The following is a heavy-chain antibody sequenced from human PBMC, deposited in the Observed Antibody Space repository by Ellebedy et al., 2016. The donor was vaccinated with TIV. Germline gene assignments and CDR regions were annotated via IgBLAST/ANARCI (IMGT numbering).Heavy chain of an antibody. CDR3: AKDQASFIHLSVVDV. CDR1: GFTFSSYW. J-gene: IGHJ6*02. D-gene: IGHD5-18*01. Sequence: GESLKISCAASGFTFSSYWMHWVRQAPGKGLVWVSRIDSDGSSTTYVDSVKGRFTISRDNAKNTLYLQRNSLRAEDTAVYYWAKDQASFIHLSVVDVWGQGTTVTVSS. V-gene: IGHV3-74*01. CDR2: IDSDGSST.